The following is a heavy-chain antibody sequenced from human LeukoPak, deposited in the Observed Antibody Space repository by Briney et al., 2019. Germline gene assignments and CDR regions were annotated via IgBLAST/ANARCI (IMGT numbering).Heavy chain of an antibody. CDR3: ARGRGYSYGWIVEKLLDY. D-gene: IGHD5-18*01. Sequence: GGSLRLSCAVSGFTFSSHWMHWVRQAPGKGLVWVSRSNSDGSSTRYADSVKGRFTISRDNAKNTLYLQMNSLRAEDTAVYYCARGRGYSYGWIVEKLLDYWGQGTLVTVSS. V-gene: IGHV3-74*01. CDR1: GFTFSSHW. J-gene: IGHJ4*02. CDR2: SNSDGSST.